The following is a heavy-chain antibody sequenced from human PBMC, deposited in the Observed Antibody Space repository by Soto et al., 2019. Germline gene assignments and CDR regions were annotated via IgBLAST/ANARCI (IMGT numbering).Heavy chain of an antibody. CDR3: AGWPLSDITMVRGVGGHQVDP. D-gene: IGHD3-10*01. J-gene: IGHJ5*02. CDR2: IYYSGST. V-gene: IGHV4-31*03. CDR1: GGSISSGGYY. Sequence: PSETLSLTCTVSGGSISSGGYYWSWIRQHPGKGLEWIGYIYYSGSTYYNPSLKSRVTISVDTSKNQFSLKLSSVTAADTAVYYCAGWPLSDITMVRGVGGHQVDPWGQGTLVTVSS.